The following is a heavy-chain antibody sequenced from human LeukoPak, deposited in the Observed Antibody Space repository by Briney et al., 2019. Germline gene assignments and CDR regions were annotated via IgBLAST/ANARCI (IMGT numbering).Heavy chain of an antibody. CDR3: AKKNSGLHPFDF. V-gene: IGHV3-23*01. Sequence: GGSLRPSCAASGFSFSSSPMSWVRQTPGKGLEWVSGISSSGGDTPYADSVKGRFTISRDNSRNTLYLQMNSLRVEDTAVYYCAKKNSGLHPFDFWGQGTLVTVSS. J-gene: IGHJ4*02. D-gene: IGHD4-23*01. CDR2: ISSSGGDT. CDR1: GFSFSSSP.